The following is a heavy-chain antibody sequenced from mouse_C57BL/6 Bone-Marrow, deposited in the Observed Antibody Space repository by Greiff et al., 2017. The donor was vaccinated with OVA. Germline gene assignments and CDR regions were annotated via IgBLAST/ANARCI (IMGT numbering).Heavy chain of an antibody. CDR3: AREYGSSPYFDY. J-gene: IGHJ2*01. D-gene: IGHD1-1*01. CDR1: GYTFTSYW. CDR2: IYPGSGST. V-gene: IGHV1-55*01. Sequence: QVQLQQPGAELVKPGASVKMSCKASGYTFTSYWITWVKQRPGQGLEWIGDIYPGSGSTNYNEKFKSKATLTVDTSSSTAYMQLSSLTSEDSAVYYCAREYGSSPYFDYWGQGTTLTVSS.